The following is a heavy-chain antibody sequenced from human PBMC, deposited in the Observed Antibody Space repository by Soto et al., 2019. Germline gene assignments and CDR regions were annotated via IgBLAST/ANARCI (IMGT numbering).Heavy chain of an antibody. V-gene: IGHV3-23*01. D-gene: IGHD3-9*01. CDR2: ISGSGWQT. CDR3: AKGRYFDASGGCANF. Sequence: EVRLMESGGGFLQPGGSQRLFCVASGFTFNSYAMSWVRQTPEKGLEWVSAISGSGWQTYYAQSVQGRFTISRDNSKTTVYLHMNRLRAEDSGIYYCAKGRYFDASGGCANFWGRGTLVTVSS. CDR1: GFTFNSYA. J-gene: IGHJ2*01.